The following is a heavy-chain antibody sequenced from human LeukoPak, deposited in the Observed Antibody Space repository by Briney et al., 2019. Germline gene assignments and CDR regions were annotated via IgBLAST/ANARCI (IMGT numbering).Heavy chain of an antibody. D-gene: IGHD5-18*01. CDR1: GFTFSSYW. V-gene: IGHV3-74*01. CDR2: INSDGSST. Sequence: GSLRLSCAASGFTFSSYWMHWVRQAPGKGLVWVSRINSDGSSTSYADSVKGRFTISRDNAKNTLYLQMNSLRAEDTAVYYCAKVFSYGTDAFDIWGQGTMVTVSS. CDR3: AKVFSYGTDAFDI. J-gene: IGHJ3*02.